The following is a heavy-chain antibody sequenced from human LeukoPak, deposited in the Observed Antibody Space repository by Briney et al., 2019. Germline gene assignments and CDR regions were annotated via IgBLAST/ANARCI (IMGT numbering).Heavy chain of an antibody. J-gene: IGHJ6*03. CDR2: ISGSGGST. CDR3: AKVLTGYYYYMDV. V-gene: IGHV3-23*01. Sequence: GGTLRLSCAASGFTFSSYGMSWVRQAPGKGLEWVSAISGSGGSTYYADSVKGRFTISRDNSKNTLYLQMNSLRAEDTAVYYCAKVLTGYYYYMDVWGKGTTVTVSS. CDR1: GFTFSSYG.